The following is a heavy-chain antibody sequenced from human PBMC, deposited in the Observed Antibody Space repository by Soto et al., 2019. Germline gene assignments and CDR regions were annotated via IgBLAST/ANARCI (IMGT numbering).Heavy chain of an antibody. CDR3: FGGQGFGDY. CDR1: GFTFNNYG. Sequence: QVQLVESGGGVVQPGRSLRLSCGASGFTFNNYGMQWVRQAPGKGLEWVALISYDGSNKYYADSVKGRFTISRDNSKNTLYLQMNSLRTEDTAVYYCFGGQGFGDYWGQGTLVTVPS. D-gene: IGHD2-15*01. J-gene: IGHJ4*02. CDR2: ISYDGSNK. V-gene: IGHV3-30*03.